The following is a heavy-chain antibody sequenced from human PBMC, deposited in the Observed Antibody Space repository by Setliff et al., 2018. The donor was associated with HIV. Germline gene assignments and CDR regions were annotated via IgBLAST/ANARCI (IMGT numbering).Heavy chain of an antibody. CDR2: IYYSGST. CDR3: ARLRITMIMMLNYFDY. D-gene: IGHD3-22*01. CDR1: GGSISSSSYY. Sequence: SETLSLTCIVSGGSISSSSYYWGWIRQPPGKGLEWIGSIYYSGSTYYNPSLKSRVTISVDTSKNQFSLKLSSVTAADTAVYFCARLRITMIMMLNYFDYWGQGALVTVSS. V-gene: IGHV4-39*07. J-gene: IGHJ4*02.